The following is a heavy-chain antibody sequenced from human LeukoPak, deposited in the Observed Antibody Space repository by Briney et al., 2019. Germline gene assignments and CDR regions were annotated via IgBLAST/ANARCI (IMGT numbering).Heavy chain of an antibody. CDR1: GFTFADYA. D-gene: IGHD3-10*01. CDR3: AKGRWGEVLGVFDY. J-gene: IGHJ4*02. CDR2: ISWNSGSI. Sequence: GGSLRLSCAASGFTFADYAMHWVRQAPGKGLEWVSGISWNSGSIGYADSVKGRFTISRDNAKNSLYLQMNSLRAEDTALYYCAKGRWGEVLGVFDYWGQGTLVTVSS. V-gene: IGHV3-9*01.